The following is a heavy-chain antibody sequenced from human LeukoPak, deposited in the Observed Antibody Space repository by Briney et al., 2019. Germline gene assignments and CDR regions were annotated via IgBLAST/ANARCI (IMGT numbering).Heavy chain of an antibody. CDR1: GFTFSSHA. CDR2: ISGSGGST. V-gene: IGHV3-23*01. Sequence: GGSLRLSCAASGFTFSSHAMSWVRQAPGKGLEWVSGISGSGGSTYYADSVKGRFTISRDNSKNTLYLQMNSLRAEDTAVYYCAKVGDFYGDYVGYFDYWGQGTLVTVSS. CDR3: AKVGDFYGDYVGYFDY. D-gene: IGHD4-17*01. J-gene: IGHJ4*02.